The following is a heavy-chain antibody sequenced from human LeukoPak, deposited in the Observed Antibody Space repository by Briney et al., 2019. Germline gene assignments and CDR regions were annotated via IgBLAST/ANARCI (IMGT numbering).Heavy chain of an antibody. Sequence: GESLKISCKASGYTFTSFFIGWVRQMPGQGLEWMGIIYTGDSDTRYSPSFQGQVTISVDKSISTASLQWRSLKASDTAIYYCARPITGAGTDLGYWGQGTLVTVSS. D-gene: IGHD6-13*01. CDR2: IYTGDSDT. V-gene: IGHV5-51*01. CDR1: GYTFTSFF. CDR3: ARPITGAGTDLGY. J-gene: IGHJ4*02.